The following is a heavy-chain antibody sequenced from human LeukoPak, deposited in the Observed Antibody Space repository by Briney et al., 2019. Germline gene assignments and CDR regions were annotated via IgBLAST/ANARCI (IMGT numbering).Heavy chain of an antibody. CDR3: ARGNFYDSSVGY. V-gene: IGHV3-23*01. CDR1: GFSFSSYA. Sequence: PGGSLRLSCATSGFSFSSYAMSWVRQAPGKGLEWVSAMSSSDDGRYYAASVRGRFTISRDTSRSTLYLQMNSLRAEDTAVYYCARGNFYDSSVGYWGLGTLVTVSS. J-gene: IGHJ4*02. D-gene: IGHD3-22*01. CDR2: MSSSDDGR.